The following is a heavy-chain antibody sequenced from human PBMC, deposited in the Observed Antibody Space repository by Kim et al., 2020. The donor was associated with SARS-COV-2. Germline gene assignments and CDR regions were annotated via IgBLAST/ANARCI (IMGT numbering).Heavy chain of an antibody. CDR3: AKDSVVSRGWFDH. J-gene: IGHJ5*02. D-gene: IGHD2-15*01. Sequence: YADSGKGRFTISRDNAKNTLYLQMNSLRAEDTAVYYCAKDSVVSRGWFDHWGQGTLVTVSS. V-gene: IGHV3-23*01.